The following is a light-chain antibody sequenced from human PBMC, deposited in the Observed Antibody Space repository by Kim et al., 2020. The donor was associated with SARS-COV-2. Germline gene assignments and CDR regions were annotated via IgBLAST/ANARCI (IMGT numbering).Light chain of an antibody. J-gene: IGLJ2*01. Sequence: QAVVTQEPSLTVSPGGTVTLTCASSTEAVTSGYSPNWFQQKPGQAPRALIYSSNNRHSWTPSRFSGSLLGGKAALTLSDVQPEDEAEYYCLLHYEDPLHWIFGGGTQLTVL. V-gene: IGLV7-43*01. CDR2: SSN. CDR1: TEAVTSGYS. CDR3: LLHYEDPLHWI.